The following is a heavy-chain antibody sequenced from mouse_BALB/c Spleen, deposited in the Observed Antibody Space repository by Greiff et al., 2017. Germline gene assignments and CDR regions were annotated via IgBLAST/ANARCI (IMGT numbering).Heavy chain of an antibody. D-gene: IGHD1-1*01. CDR2: IRLKSNNYAT. CDR1: GFTFSNYW. J-gene: IGHJ1*01. Sequence: EVKVEESGGGLVQPGGSMKLSCVASGFTFSNYWMNWVRQSPEKGLEWVAEIRLKSNNYATHYAESVKGRFTISRDDSKSSVYLQMNNLRAEDTGIYYCTRPVTTPWYFDVWGAGTTVTVSS. V-gene: IGHV6-6*02. CDR3: TRPVTTPWYFDV.